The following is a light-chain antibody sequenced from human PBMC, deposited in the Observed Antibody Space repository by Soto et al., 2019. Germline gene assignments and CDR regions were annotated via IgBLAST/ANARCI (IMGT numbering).Light chain of an antibody. V-gene: IGKV3-11*01. Sequence: EIVLTQPPATLSLSPGERATLSCRASQSVSSYLAWYQQKRGQAPRLLIYDASNRATGIPARFSGSGSGTDFTLAISSLEPEDFAVYYCQQRSSWPLTFGQGTRLEIK. CDR2: DAS. CDR1: QSVSSY. J-gene: IGKJ5*01. CDR3: QQRSSWPLT.